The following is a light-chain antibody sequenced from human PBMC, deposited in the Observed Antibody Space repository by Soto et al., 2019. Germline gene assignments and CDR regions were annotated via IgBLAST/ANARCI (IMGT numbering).Light chain of an antibody. CDR2: GAS. J-gene: IGKJ1*01. V-gene: IGKV3-15*01. CDR3: LQHNHWPRT. Sequence: EIVMTQSPYTLSLSPGQRHTHTSRASQSISSNLAWYQHKPGQAPRLLIFGASTRATDVPARFSGSGSGTEFTLTISSLQSEDFAVYYCLQHNHWPRTFGQGTKV. CDR1: QSISSN.